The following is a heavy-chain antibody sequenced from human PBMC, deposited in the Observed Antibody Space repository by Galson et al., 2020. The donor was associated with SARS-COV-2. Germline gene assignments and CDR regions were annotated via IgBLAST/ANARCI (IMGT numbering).Heavy chain of an antibody. CDR2: ISYDGSNK. J-gene: IGHJ4*02. CDR1: GFTFSSYA. D-gene: IGHD2-21*02. Sequence: GESLKISCAASGFTFSSYAMHWVRQAPGKGLEWVAVISYDGSNKYYADSVKGRFTISRDNSKNTLYLQMNSLRAEDTAVYYCARDGDIVVVTATDDWGQGTLVTVSS. V-gene: IGHV3-30-3*01. CDR3: ARDGDIVVVTATDD.